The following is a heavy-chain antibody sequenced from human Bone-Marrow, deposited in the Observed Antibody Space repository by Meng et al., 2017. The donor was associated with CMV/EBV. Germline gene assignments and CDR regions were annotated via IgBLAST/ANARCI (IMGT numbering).Heavy chain of an antibody. V-gene: IGHV3-48*03. Sequence: GESLKISFVASGFALSNCEMSLVRQAPGKGLEWLSYSSGSGRTIYYADSVKGRFTIPRYNAKTSLYLQMNSLGVEGTAVNYCARVGCSGSVDYWGQGTLVTVSS. CDR3: ARVGCSGSVDY. CDR1: GFALSNCE. D-gene: IGHD3-10*02. J-gene: IGHJ4*02. CDR2: SSGSGRTI.